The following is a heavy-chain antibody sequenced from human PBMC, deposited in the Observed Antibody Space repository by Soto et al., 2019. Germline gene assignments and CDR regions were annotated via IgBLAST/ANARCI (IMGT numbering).Heavy chain of an antibody. V-gene: IGHV3-21*01. CDR1: GFTFSSFS. CDR2: ISSSSSYI. Sequence: EVQLVESGGGLVKPGGSLRLSCAASGFTFSSFSMNWVRQAPGKGLEWVSSISSSSSYIYYADSVKGRFTISRDNAKNSLYLQMNSLRAEETAVYYCAWEDRSSWENWGRGTLVTVSS. D-gene: IGHD6-13*01. CDR3: AWEDRSSWEN. J-gene: IGHJ4*02.